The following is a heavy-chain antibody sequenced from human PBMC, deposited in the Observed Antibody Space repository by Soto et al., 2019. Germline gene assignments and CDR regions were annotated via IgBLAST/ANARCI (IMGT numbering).Heavy chain of an antibody. J-gene: IGHJ6*02. Sequence: GALRLSCAASGFTFSSYDMHWVRQATGKGLEWVSAIGTAGDTYYPGSVKGRFTISRENAKNSLYLQMNSLRAGDTAVYYCARGGFGDSEDYYYYYGMDVWGQGTTVTV. CDR2: IGTAGDT. D-gene: IGHD3-10*01. CDR1: GFTFSSYD. CDR3: ARGGFGDSEDYYYYYGMDV. V-gene: IGHV3-13*01.